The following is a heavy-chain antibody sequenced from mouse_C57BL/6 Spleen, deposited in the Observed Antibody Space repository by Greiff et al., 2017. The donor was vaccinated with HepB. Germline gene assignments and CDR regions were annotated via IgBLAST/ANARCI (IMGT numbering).Heavy chain of an antibody. Sequence: QVLLQQPGAELVKPGASVKLSCKASGYTFTSYWMHWVKQRPGQGLEWIGMIHPNSGSTNYNEKFKSKATLTVDKSSSTAYMQLSSLTSEDSAVYYCAASYYGSSPYAMDYWGQGTSVTVSS. CDR1: GYTFTSYW. CDR3: AASYYGSSPYAMDY. J-gene: IGHJ4*01. D-gene: IGHD1-1*01. V-gene: IGHV1-64*01. CDR2: IHPNSGST.